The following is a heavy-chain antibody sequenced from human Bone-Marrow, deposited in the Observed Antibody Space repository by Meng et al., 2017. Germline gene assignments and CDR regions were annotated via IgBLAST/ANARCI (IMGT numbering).Heavy chain of an antibody. V-gene: IGHV3-48*03. CDR1: GFTFSSYE. Sequence: GESLKISCAASGFTFSSYEMNWVRQAPGKGLEWLSYISSSANTMSYADSVKGRFTISRNNAENSLYLQMNGLRAEDTAVYYCARLGYCSGGSCYPLDYWGQGVLVTVSS. D-gene: IGHD2-15*01. CDR3: ARLGYCSGGSCYPLDY. J-gene: IGHJ4*02. CDR2: ISSSANTM.